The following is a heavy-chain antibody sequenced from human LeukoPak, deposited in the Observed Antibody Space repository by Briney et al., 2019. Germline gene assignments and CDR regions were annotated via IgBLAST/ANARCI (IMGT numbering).Heavy chain of an antibody. V-gene: IGHV3-33*06. J-gene: IGHJ5*02. CDR1: GFTFSSYG. CDR3: AKQSAFMSIDP. CDR2: IWYDGSNK. Sequence: GGSLRLSCAASGFTFSSYGMHWVRQAPGKGLEWVAVIWYDGSNKYYADSVKGRFTISRDNSKNTLYLQMNSLRAEDTAVYYCAKQSAFMSIDPWGQGTLVTVSS.